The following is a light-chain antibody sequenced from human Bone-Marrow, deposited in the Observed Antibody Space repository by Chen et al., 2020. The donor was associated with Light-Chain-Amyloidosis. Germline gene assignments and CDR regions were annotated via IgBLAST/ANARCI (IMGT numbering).Light chain of an antibody. CDR1: ALPKQN. CDR2: NDT. J-gene: IGLJ2*01. Sequence: SYELTQPPSVSVSPGQTARLTCTADALPKQNTYWYQKRPGQAPILIIHNDTERPSGIPERFSGSSSGTEVTLTISGVQAEDEADYYCQSVDTSNTFDVIFGGGTKLTVL. V-gene: IGLV3-25*03. CDR3: QSVDTSNTFDVI.